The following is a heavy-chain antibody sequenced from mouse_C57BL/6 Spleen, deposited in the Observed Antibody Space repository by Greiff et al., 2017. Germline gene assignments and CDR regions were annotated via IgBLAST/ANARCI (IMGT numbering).Heavy chain of an antibody. CDR3: SRIYYYGSSEGFAY. Sequence: QVQLQQPGAELVKPGASVKLSCKASGYTFTRYWMHWVKQRPGQGLEWIGMIHPNSGSTNYNEKFKSKATLTVDKSSSTAYMQLSSLTSEDSAVDYCSRIYYYGSSEGFAYWGQGTLVTVSA. V-gene: IGHV1-64*01. J-gene: IGHJ3*01. CDR1: GYTFTRYW. D-gene: IGHD1-1*01. CDR2: IHPNSGST.